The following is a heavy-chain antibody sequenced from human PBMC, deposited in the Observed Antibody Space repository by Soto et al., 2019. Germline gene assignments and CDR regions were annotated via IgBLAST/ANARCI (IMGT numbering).Heavy chain of an antibody. D-gene: IGHD3-22*01. CDR2: IYYSGST. CDR1: GGSISSGGYY. V-gene: IGHV4-31*03. J-gene: IGHJ4*02. CDR3: ARGPYYDSSGSPYFDY. Sequence: SETLSLTCTVSGGSISSGGYYRSWIRQHPGKGLEWIGYIYYSGSTYYNPSLKSRVTISVDTSKNQFSLKLSSVTAADTAVYYCARGPYYDSSGSPYFDYWGQGTLVTVSS.